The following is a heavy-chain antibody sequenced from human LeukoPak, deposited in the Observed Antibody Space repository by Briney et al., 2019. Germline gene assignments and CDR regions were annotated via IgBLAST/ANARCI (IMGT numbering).Heavy chain of an antibody. Sequence: GGSLRLSCAASGFTFSSYDMNWLRQAPGKGLEWVSYISTSGNTIYYADSVKGRFTISRDNAKNSLYLQMNSLRAEDTAVYYCAKVPDYYGSGRYHWGQGTLVTVSS. CDR2: ISTSGNTI. V-gene: IGHV3-48*03. J-gene: IGHJ4*02. D-gene: IGHD3-10*01. CDR1: GFTFSSYD. CDR3: AKVPDYYGSGRYH.